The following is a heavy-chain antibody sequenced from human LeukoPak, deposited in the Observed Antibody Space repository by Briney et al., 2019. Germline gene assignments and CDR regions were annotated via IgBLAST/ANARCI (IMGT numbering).Heavy chain of an antibody. CDR2: IYHSGST. Sequence: SETLSLTCTVSGYSISSGYYWGWIRQPPGKGLEWIGSIYHSGSTYYNPSLKSRVTISVDTSKNQFSLKLSSVTAADTAVYSCARGGGYFDYWGQGTLVTVSS. CDR3: ARGGGYFDY. CDR1: GYSISSGYY. J-gene: IGHJ4*02. V-gene: IGHV4-38-2*02. D-gene: IGHD3-16*01.